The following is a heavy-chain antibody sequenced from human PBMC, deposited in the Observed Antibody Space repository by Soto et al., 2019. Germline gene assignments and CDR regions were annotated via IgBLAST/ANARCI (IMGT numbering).Heavy chain of an antibody. CDR2: ISTSGDST. J-gene: IGHJ6*02. CDR1: GFTFISYA. CDR3: ARGMIRGLGTDV. D-gene: IGHD3-16*01. V-gene: IGHV3-23*01. Sequence: GGSLRLSCAASGFTFISYAMSWVRQAPGKGLEWVSVISTSGDSTYYADSVKGRFTISRDNSKNTLYLQMNSLRAEDTAVYNCARGMIRGLGTDVWGQGTTVTVSS.